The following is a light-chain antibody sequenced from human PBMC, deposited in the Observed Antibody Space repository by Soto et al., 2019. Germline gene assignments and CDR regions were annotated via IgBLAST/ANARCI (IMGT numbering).Light chain of an antibody. Sequence: QSALTQPPSASGSPGESVTISCTGTSTDVGGYKYVSWYQRHPGKAPKLIIYEVNKRPSGVPDRFSGSKSGNTASLTVSGLQAEDEADYYCSSYLNYNSEVFGTRTQLAVL. CDR1: STDVGGYKY. CDR3: SSYLNYNSEV. CDR2: EVN. V-gene: IGLV2-8*01. J-gene: IGLJ1*01.